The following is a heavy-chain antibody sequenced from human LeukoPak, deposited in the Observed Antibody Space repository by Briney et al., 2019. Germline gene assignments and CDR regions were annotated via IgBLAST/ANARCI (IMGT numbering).Heavy chain of an antibody. J-gene: IGHJ4*02. CDR3: AREYYSSGWYIFDY. Sequence: ASVKVSCKASGYTFTGYYMHWVRQAPGQGLEWMGWINPNSGDTNYAQKFQGRVTMTRDTSISTAYMELSRLRSDDTAVYYCAREYYSSGWYIFDYWGQGTLVTVSS. V-gene: IGHV1-2*02. CDR1: GYTFTGYY. CDR2: INPNSGDT. D-gene: IGHD6-19*01.